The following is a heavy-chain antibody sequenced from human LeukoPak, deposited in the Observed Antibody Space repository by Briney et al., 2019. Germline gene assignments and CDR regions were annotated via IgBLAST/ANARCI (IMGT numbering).Heavy chain of an antibody. D-gene: IGHD3-9*01. CDR3: ARGGFDILTGYYLHFDY. J-gene: IGHJ4*02. Sequence: SETLSLTCSVSGGSISSSNWWSWVRQPPGKGLEWIGEIYHSGNTNYNPSLKSRVTISVDTSKNQFSLKLSSVTAAGTAVYYCARGGFDILTGYYLHFDYWGQGTLVTVSS. CDR2: IYHSGNT. V-gene: IGHV4-4*02. CDR1: GGSISSSNW.